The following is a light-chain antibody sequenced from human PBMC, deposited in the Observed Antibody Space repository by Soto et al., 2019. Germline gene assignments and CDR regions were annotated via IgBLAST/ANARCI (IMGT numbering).Light chain of an antibody. CDR1: QSVSSSY. CDR2: GAS. V-gene: IGKV3-20*01. J-gene: IGKJ3*01. CDR3: QQYGSGLT. Sequence: EIVLTQSPGTLSLSPGERATLSCRASQSVSSSYLAWYQQKPGQAPRLLIYGASSRATGIPDRFSGSGSGTDFTLTISRLEPEDFAVYYCQQYGSGLTFGPVTKVDIK.